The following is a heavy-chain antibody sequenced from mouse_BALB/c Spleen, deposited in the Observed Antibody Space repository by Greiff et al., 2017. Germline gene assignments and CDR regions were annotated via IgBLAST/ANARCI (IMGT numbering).Heavy chain of an antibody. CDR2: ISSGGSYT. D-gene: IGHD1-1*01. Sequence: EVMLVESGGDLVKPGGSLKLSCAASGFTFSSYGMSWVRQTPDKRLEWVATISSGGSYTYYPDSVKGRFTISRDNAKNTLYLQMSSLKSEDTAMYYCARHITTNFDYWGQGTTLTVSS. CDR3: ARHITTNFDY. J-gene: IGHJ2*01. CDR1: GFTFSSYG. V-gene: IGHV5-6*01.